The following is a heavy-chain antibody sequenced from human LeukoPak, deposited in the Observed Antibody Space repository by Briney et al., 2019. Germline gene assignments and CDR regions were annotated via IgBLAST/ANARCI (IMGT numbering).Heavy chain of an antibody. CDR3: ARDFSVPSNYDFWSGYYPGLDY. CDR1: GFTFSSYW. CDR2: ISYDGSNK. D-gene: IGHD3-3*01. J-gene: IGHJ4*02. V-gene: IGHV3-30-3*01. Sequence: PGGSLRLSCAASGFTFSSYWMHWVRQAPGKGLEWVAVISYDGSNKYYADSVKGRFTISRDNSKNTLYLQMNSLRAEDTAVYYCARDFSVPSNYDFWSGYYPGLDYWGQGTLVTVSS.